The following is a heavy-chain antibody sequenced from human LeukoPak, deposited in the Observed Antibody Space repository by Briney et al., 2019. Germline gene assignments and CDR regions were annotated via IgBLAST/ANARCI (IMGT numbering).Heavy chain of an antibody. CDR3: AKDPSSSGYKDY. V-gene: IGHV3-23*01. CDR2: ISGSGGST. CDR1: GFTFGSYA. Sequence: PGGSLRLSCAASGFTFGSYAMSWVRQAPGKGLEWVSAISGSGGSTYYADSVKGRFTISRDNSKNTLYLQMNSLRAEDTAVYYCAKDPSSSGYKDYWGQGTLVTVSS. J-gene: IGHJ4*02. D-gene: IGHD3-22*01.